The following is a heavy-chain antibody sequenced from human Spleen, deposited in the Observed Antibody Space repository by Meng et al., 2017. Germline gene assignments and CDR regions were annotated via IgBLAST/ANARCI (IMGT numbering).Heavy chain of an antibody. CDR1: GFTFSSYW. CDR2: IKSDGSSI. J-gene: IGHJ4*02. V-gene: IGHV3-74*02. Sequence: EVQLLESGGGLVQPGGSLRLSCAASGFTFSSYWMHWVRQAPGKGLVWVSRIKSDGSSIHYADSVKGRFTISRDNAKNTLYLQMNSLRAEDTAVYYCARDPVMDYWGQGTLVTVSS. CDR3: ARDPVMDY. D-gene: IGHD2-21*01.